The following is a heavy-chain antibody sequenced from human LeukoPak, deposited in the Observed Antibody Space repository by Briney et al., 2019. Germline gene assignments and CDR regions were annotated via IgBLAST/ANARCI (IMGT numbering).Heavy chain of an antibody. CDR2: INWNGGSI. Sequence: GGSLRLSCAASGFTFSSYWMHWVRQAPGQGLEWVSGINWNGGSIGYADSVKGRITVSRDNAKNSLYLQMNSLRAEDTAVYYCARDGVAVAPFDYWGQGTLVTVSS. V-gene: IGHV3-20*04. D-gene: IGHD6-19*01. CDR3: ARDGVAVAPFDY. CDR1: GFTFSSYW. J-gene: IGHJ4*02.